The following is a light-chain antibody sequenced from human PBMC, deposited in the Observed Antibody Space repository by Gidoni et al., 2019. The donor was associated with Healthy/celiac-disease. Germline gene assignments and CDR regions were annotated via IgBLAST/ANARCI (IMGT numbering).Light chain of an antibody. CDR3: QQYGSSLFT. CDR2: GAS. V-gene: IGKV3-20*01. Sequence: VFTQPPGTLSLSPGERATLSCRASQSVSSSYLAWYQQKPGKAPRLLIYGASSRATGIPARFSGSGSGTDFTLTISRLEPEDFAVYYCQQYGSSLFTFGPGTKVDIK. CDR1: QSVSSSY. J-gene: IGKJ3*01.